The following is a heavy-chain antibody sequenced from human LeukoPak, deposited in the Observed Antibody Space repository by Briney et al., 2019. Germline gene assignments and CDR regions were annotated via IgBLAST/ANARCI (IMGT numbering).Heavy chain of an antibody. J-gene: IGHJ6*04. D-gene: IGHD2-15*01. Sequence: GRSLRLSCAASGFTFSSYGMHWVRQAPGKGLEWVPVISYDGSNKYYADSVKGRFTISRDNSKNTLYLQMNSLRAEDTAVYYCAKGDRDYYYYGMDVWGKGTTVTVSS. CDR3: AKGDRDYYYYGMDV. CDR1: GFTFSSYG. V-gene: IGHV3-30*18. CDR2: ISYDGSNK.